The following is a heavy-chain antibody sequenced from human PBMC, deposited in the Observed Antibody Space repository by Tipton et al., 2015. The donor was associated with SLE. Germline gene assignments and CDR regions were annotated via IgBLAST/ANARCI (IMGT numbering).Heavy chain of an antibody. CDR1: GYTFTTYG. J-gene: IGHJ6*02. CDR2: ISTYNGNT. V-gene: IGHV1-18*01. CDR3: ARADVRYFDWLSAAGV. D-gene: IGHD3-9*01. Sequence: QSGAEVKKPGASVRVSCKASGYTFTTYGISWVRQAPGQGLEWMGWISTYNGNTNYAQKLQGRVTMTSDTSTSTAYMELRSLRSDDTAVYYCARADVRYFDWLSAAGVWGQGTTVTVSS.